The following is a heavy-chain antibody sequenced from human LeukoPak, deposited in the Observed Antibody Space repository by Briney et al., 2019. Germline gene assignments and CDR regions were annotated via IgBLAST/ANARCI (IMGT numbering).Heavy chain of an antibody. Sequence: GGSLRLSCAVSGFTFSDYYMSWIRQAPGKGLEWVSYIGSSGNTIYYAGSVKGRFTISRDNAKNSLYLQMNSLRADDTAVYYCARSSLSSSWLFDYWGQGTLVTVSS. CDR3: ARSSLSSSWLFDY. CDR2: IGSSGNTI. D-gene: IGHD6-13*01. V-gene: IGHV3-11*01. CDR1: GFTFSDYY. J-gene: IGHJ4*02.